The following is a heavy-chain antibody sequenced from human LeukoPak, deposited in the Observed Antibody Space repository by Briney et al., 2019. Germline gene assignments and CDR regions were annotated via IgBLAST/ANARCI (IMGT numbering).Heavy chain of an antibody. J-gene: IGHJ4*02. Sequence: GGSLRLSCAASGFTFSRYGMHWVRQAPGKGLEWEAVISYDGSNKYYADSVKGRFTISRDNSKNTLYLQMNSLRAEDTAVYYCAKGWLPDYWGQGTLVTVSS. CDR3: AKGWLPDY. CDR1: GFTFSRYG. V-gene: IGHV3-30*18. D-gene: IGHD5-12*01. CDR2: ISYDGSNK.